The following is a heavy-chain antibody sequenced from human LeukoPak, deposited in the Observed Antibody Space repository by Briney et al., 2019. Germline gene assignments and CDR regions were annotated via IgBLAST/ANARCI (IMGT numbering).Heavy chain of an antibody. Sequence: GGSLRLPCAASGFSFSSHGMHWARQAPGKGLEWVAVIWYDGSDKYYADSVKGRFTISRDNSKNTLYLQMNSLRAEDTAVYYCARDIAARRFDYWGQGTLVTVSS. D-gene: IGHD6-6*01. J-gene: IGHJ4*02. CDR1: GFSFSSHG. V-gene: IGHV3-33*01. CDR2: IWYDGSDK. CDR3: ARDIAARRFDY.